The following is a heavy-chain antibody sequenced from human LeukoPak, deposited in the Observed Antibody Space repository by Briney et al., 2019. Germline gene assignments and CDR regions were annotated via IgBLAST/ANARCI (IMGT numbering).Heavy chain of an antibody. D-gene: IGHD3-9*01. V-gene: IGHV1-18*01. Sequence: GASVKVSCKASGDTFTNYILTWVRQAPGQGLEWMGWISAYNGNTNYAQKLQGRVTMTTDTSTSTAYMELRSLRSDDTAVYYCARDQHDILTGYQQDYDAFDIWGQGTMVTVSS. CDR3: ARDQHDILTGYQQDYDAFDI. CDR1: GDTFTNYI. CDR2: ISAYNGNT. J-gene: IGHJ3*02.